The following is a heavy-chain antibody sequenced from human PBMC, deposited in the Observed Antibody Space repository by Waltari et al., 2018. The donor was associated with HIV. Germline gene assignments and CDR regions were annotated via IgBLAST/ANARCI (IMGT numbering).Heavy chain of an antibody. CDR3: ARTHSGYSYVDWWFDP. D-gene: IGHD5-18*01. V-gene: IGHV4-4*07. Sequence: GRIYTSGSTNYNPSLKSRVTMSVDTSKNQFSLKLSSVTAADTAVYYCARTHSGYSYVDWWFDPWGQGTLVTVSS. CDR2: IYTSGST. J-gene: IGHJ5*02.